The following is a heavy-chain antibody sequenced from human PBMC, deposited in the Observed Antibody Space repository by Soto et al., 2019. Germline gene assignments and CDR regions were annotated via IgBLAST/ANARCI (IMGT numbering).Heavy chain of an antibody. CDR3: ARDRGYDAHDYYYNAMDV. D-gene: IGHD3-10*01. CDR2: IRGFSPYT. CDR1: GFTFRTYT. J-gene: IGHJ6*02. V-gene: IGHV3-21*01. Sequence: EVQLVESGGGLVKPGGSLRLSCIPSGFTFRTYTMNWVRQAPGKGLEWVSGIRGFSPYTFYAESVKGRFTISRDNAKNSLYLQMTSLRAEDTAVYYCARDRGYDAHDYYYNAMDVWGQGTTVTVSS.